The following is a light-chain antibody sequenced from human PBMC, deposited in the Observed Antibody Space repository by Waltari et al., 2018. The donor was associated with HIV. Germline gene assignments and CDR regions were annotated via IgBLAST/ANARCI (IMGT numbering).Light chain of an antibody. CDR3: QQYDNLYT. CDR2: DAS. J-gene: IGKJ2*01. Sequence: DIQLTQSPSSLSVSVGDRVTITCQASQDINNYLNWYQQRPGKAPKVLIYDASILEADFTLTISSLQPEDIATYYCQQYDNLYTFGQGTKLELK. V-gene: IGKV1-33*01. CDR1: QDINNY.